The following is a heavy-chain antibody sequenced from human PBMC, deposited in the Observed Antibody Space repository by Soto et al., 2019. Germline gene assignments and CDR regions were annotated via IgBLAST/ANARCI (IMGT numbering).Heavy chain of an antibody. D-gene: IGHD5-12*01. V-gene: IGHV4-34*01. J-gene: IGHJ4*02. Sequence: SETLSLTCAVYGGSFSGYYWSWIRQPPGKGLEWIGEINHSGSTNYNPSLKSRVTISVDTSKNQFSLKLSSVTAADTAVYYCARARGYSGYDQYYFDYWGQGTLVTVS. CDR2: INHSGST. CDR1: GGSFSGYY. CDR3: ARARGYSGYDQYYFDY.